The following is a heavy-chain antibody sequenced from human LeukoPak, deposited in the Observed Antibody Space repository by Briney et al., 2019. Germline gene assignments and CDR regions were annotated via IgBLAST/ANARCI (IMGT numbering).Heavy chain of an antibody. CDR3: ARDYSGYYYYMDV. V-gene: IGHV3-21*01. D-gene: IGHD2-21*01. CDR1: GFTFSSYW. J-gene: IGHJ6*03. Sequence: GGSLRLSCAASGFTFSSYWMTWVRQAPGKGLEWVSSISSSSSYMYYADSLKGRFTISRDNAKSSLYLQMNSLRAEDTAVYYCARDYSGYYYYMDVWGKGTTVTVSS. CDR2: ISSSSSYM.